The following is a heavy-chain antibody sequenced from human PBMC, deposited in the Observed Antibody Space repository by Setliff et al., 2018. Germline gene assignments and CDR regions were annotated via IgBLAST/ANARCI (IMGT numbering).Heavy chain of an antibody. J-gene: IGHJ4*02. Sequence: PGESLKISCKGSGYSFSNFWIGRVRQMPGEGLEWMGIIYPGDPDTRYSPSFQGQVTITADKSISTAYLQWSSLKASDTAMYYCAGRPDSSGWTDYWGQGTLVTVSS. CDR2: IYPGDPDT. CDR1: GYSFSNFW. V-gene: IGHV5-51*01. CDR3: AGRPDSSGWTDY. D-gene: IGHD6-19*01.